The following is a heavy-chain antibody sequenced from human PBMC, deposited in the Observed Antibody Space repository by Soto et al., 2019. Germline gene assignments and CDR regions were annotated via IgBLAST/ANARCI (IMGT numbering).Heavy chain of an antibody. CDR2: ISAYNGNT. V-gene: IGHV1-18*01. CDR1: GYTFTSYA. CDR3: ARDLAAATCDY. J-gene: IGHJ4*02. D-gene: IGHD2-15*01. Sequence: QVQLVQSGAEVRKPGASVKVSCKASGYTFTSYAISWVRQAPGQGLEWMGWISAYNGNTNYAQKLQGRVTMTTDTSTSTAYMELRSLRSAETAVYYCARDLAAATCDYWGQATLVTVSS.